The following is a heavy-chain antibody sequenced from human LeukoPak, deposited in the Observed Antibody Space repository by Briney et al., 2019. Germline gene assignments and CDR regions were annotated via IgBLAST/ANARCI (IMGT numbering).Heavy chain of an antibody. CDR1: GFTFSSYE. V-gene: IGHV3-48*03. J-gene: IGHJ6*02. Sequence: GGSLRLSCAASGFTFSSYEMSWVRQAPGKGLEWLSYISSSGSTIYYADSVKGRFTISRDNAMNSLHLQMNSLRAEDTAVYYCARGDGGYYYGMDVWGQGTTVTVSS. D-gene: IGHD3-10*01. CDR2: ISSSGSTI. CDR3: ARGDGGYYYGMDV.